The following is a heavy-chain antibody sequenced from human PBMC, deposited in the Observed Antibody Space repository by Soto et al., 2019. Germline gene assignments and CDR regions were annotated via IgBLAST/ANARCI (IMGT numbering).Heavy chain of an antibody. CDR2: ISGYNGNT. V-gene: IGHV1-18*01. CDR1: GYTFTTYD. J-gene: IGHJ5*02. CDR3: AREVASGDWFDP. Sequence: QVQLVQSGVEVKKPGASVKVSCKTSGYTFTTYDISWVRQAPGQGLEWMGWISGYNGNTNYAQKLXGXXTMTTDTATSTAYMELRSLRSDDTAVYYCAREVASGDWFDPWGQGTLVTVSS. D-gene: IGHD4-17*01.